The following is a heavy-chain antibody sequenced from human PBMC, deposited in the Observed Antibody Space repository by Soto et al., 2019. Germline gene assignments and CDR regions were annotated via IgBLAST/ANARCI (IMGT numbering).Heavy chain of an antibody. V-gene: IGHV1-69*02. Sequence: QVQLVQSGAAVKKPGASVKVSCKASGGTFSSYTISWLRQAPGQGLEWMGRIIPILGIANYAQKFQGRVTITADKSTSTAYMELSSLRSEDTAVYYCARAGSGAYCSSTSCYAFDIWGQGTMVTVSS. CDR3: ARAGSGAYCSSTSCYAFDI. J-gene: IGHJ3*02. D-gene: IGHD2-2*01. CDR1: GGTFSSYT. CDR2: IIPILGIA.